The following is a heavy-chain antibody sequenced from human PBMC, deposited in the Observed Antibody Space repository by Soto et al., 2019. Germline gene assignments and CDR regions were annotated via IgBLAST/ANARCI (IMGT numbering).Heavy chain of an antibody. Sequence: QVQLVESGGGVVQPGESLRLSCAASGFTFSTYLMHWVRQAPGKGLEWVAVIYSDGATEYYGDSVKGRFIISRDNSRSTLYVQMNDLRVEDTAVYFCARDVGGSSWHALDIWGQGTMVSVSS. CDR3: ARDVGGSSWHALDI. CDR2: IYSDGATE. J-gene: IGHJ3*02. CDR1: GFTFSTYL. D-gene: IGHD6-13*01. V-gene: IGHV3-33*01.